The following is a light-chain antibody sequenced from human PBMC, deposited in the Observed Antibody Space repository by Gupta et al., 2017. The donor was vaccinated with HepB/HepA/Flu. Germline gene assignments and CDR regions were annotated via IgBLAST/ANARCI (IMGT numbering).Light chain of an antibody. J-gene: IGLJ1*01. V-gene: IGLV1-40*01. CDR2: GNS. Sequence: QSVLTQPPLLSGAPGPRVTISCPGSTSNIGAGYDVHWYQQLPGAAPKLLIPGNSNRPAGVPDRVSAFRSGTTASLAISELRDEDEADYFCQSFDGSLSAYVFGTGTQVTVL. CDR3: QSFDGSLSAYV. CDR1: TSNIGAGYD.